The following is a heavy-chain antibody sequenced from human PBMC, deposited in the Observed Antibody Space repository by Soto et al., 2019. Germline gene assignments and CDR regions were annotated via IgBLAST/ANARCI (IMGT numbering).Heavy chain of an antibody. D-gene: IGHD3-22*01. CDR2: IKQDGSDK. CDR1: GLPFSSYW. Sequence: EVQLVESGGGLVQPGGSLRLSCAASGLPFSSYWMSWFRQAPGKGLEWVANIKQDGSDKYYEDSVKGRFTISRDNAKNSLYLQMNSLRAEDTAVYYCTRGYACSGYRLGDWGQGTLVTVSS. J-gene: IGHJ4*02. V-gene: IGHV3-7*01. CDR3: TRGYACSGYRLGD.